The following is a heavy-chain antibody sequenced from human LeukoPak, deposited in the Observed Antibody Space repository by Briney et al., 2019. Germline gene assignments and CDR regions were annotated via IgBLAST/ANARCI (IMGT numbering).Heavy chain of an antibody. D-gene: IGHD2-21*01. CDR2: INTNTGNP. Sequence: ASVKVSCKASGYTFTGYYMHWVRQAPGQGLEWMGWINTNTGNPTYAQGFTGRCVFSLDTSVSTAYLQISSLKAEDTAIYYCARGDYYFDYWGQGTLVTVSS. V-gene: IGHV7-4-1*02. CDR3: ARGDYYFDY. J-gene: IGHJ4*02. CDR1: GYTFTGYY.